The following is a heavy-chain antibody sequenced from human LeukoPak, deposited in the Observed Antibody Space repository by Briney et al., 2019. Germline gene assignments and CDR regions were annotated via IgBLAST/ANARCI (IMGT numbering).Heavy chain of an antibody. CDR3: ARGLSAPPLYDYVWGSYRPYGIDY. Sequence: ASVKVSCKASRYTFTSYAMHWVRQAPGQRLEWMGWINAGNGNTKYSQKFQGRVTITRDTSASTAYMELSSLRSEDTAVYYCARGLSAPPLYDYVWGSYRPYGIDYWGQGTLITVSS. J-gene: IGHJ4*02. V-gene: IGHV1-3*01. CDR2: INAGNGNT. D-gene: IGHD3-16*02. CDR1: RYTFTSYA.